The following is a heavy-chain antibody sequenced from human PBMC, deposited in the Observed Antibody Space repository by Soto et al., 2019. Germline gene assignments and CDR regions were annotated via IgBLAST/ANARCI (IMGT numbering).Heavy chain of an antibody. CDR3: ARTVERFYRFDY. J-gene: IGHJ4*02. D-gene: IGHD4-17*01. CDR2: IYYSGST. Sequence: KTSETLSLTCTVSGGSISSGGYYWSWIRQHPGKGLECIGYIYYSGSTFYNPSLKSPVTISVDTSKNQFSLKLSSVTAADTAVYYCARTVERFYRFDYWGRGILVTVSS. V-gene: IGHV4-31*01. CDR1: GGSISSGGYY.